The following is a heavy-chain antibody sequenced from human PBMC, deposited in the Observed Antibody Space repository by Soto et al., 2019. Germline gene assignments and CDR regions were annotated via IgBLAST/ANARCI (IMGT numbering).Heavy chain of an antibody. Sequence: QVQLVQSGAEVKKPGASVKVSCKASGYTFTSYGISWVRQAPGQGLEWMGWIGVYNNNRNYAQKGQGRVTMTTHTSTSTAYMELRSLISDDTAVYYCARDQLGARGDYWGQGTLVTVSS. CDR2: IGVYNNNR. J-gene: IGHJ4*02. CDR1: GYTFTSYG. CDR3: ARDQLGARGDY. D-gene: IGHD3-10*01. V-gene: IGHV1-18*04.